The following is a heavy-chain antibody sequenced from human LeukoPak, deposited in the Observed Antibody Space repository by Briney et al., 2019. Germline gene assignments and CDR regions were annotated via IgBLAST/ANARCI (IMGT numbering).Heavy chain of an antibody. CDR2: INPSGGST. D-gene: IGHD2-2*01. V-gene: IGHV1-46*01. Sequence: AAVKVSLMASRYTFTSYHMHSVRQPPGQGVEGMGTINPSGGSTHYAQRFQGRVTMTRDTSTSTVDMELSSLRSEDTAVYYCARGYCSSTSCYAWFDPWGQGTLVTVSS. CDR1: RYTFTSYH. J-gene: IGHJ5*02. CDR3: ARGYCSSTSCYAWFDP.